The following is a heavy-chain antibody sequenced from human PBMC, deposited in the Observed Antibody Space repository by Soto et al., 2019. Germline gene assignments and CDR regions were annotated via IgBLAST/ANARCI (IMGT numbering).Heavy chain of an antibody. V-gene: IGHV1-69*02. D-gene: IGHD4-17*01. CDR3: ATCCGDYEGPPPRPKYMDV. Sequence: ASVKVSCKASGGTFSTYTISWVRQAPGQGLEWMGRIIPFLGIANYAQKFQGRVTIIADTSTSTAYMDLTSLRSEDTAVYYCATCCGDYEGPPPRPKYMDVWGKGTTVTVSS. J-gene: IGHJ6*03. CDR1: GGTFSTYT. CDR2: IIPFLGIA.